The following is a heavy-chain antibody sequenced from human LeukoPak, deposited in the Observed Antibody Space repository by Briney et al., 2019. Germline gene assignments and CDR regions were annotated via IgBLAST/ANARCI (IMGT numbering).Heavy chain of an antibody. CDR3: ARHGSGSYYGYYYYYGMDV. Sequence: ASVKVSCKASGYTFTGYYMHWVRQAPGQGLEWMGWINPNSGGTNYAQKFQGRVTMPRDTSISTAYMELSRLRSDDTAVYYCARHGSGSYYGYYYYYGMDVWGQGTTVTVSS. J-gene: IGHJ6*02. D-gene: IGHD3-10*01. V-gene: IGHV1-2*02. CDR1: GYTFTGYY. CDR2: INPNSGGT.